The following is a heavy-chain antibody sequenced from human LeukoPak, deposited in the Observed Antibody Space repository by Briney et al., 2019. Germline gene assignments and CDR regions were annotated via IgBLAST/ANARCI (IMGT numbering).Heavy chain of an antibody. V-gene: IGHV4-39*01. J-gene: IGHJ5*02. CDR2: IYYSGST. D-gene: IGHD1-1*01. CDR3: ARFQQYKNWFDP. Sequence: SETLSLTCTVSGGSISSSSYYWGWIRQPPGKGLEWIGSIYYSGSTYYNPSLKSRVTISVDTSKNQFSLKLSSVTAADTAVYYCARFQQYKNWFDPWGQGTLVTVSS. CDR1: GGSISSSSYY.